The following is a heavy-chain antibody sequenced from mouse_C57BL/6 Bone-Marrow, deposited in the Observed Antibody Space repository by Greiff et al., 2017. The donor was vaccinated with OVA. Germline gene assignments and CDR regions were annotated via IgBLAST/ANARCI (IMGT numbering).Heavy chain of an antibody. CDR2: IHPNSGST. V-gene: IGHV1-64*01. CDR1: GYTFTSYW. CDR3: ARGPHYCGRCCTWYFDV. Sequence: QVQLQQPGAELVKPGASVKLSCKASGYTFTSYWMHWVKQRPGQGLEWIGMIHPNSGSTNYNEKFKSKATLTVDKSSSTAYMQLSSLTSEDSAVYYCARGPHYCGRCCTWYFDVWGTGTTVTVSS. D-gene: IGHD1-1*01. J-gene: IGHJ1*03.